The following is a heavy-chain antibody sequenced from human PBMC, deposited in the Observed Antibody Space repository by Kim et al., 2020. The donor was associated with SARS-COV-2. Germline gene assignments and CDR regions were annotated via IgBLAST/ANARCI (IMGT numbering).Heavy chain of an antibody. J-gene: IGHJ5*02. D-gene: IGHD6-13*01. Sequence: SETLSLTCVVSGGSISSDGHFWSWIRQPPGKGLEWIGYIFHTGSTYYNPSLRSRITISVDTSQNQFSLKLTSVTAADTAVYYCARVVFSSTNKERAGVDPWGQGTLVTVSS. CDR3: ARVVFSSTNKERAGVDP. CDR1: GGSISSDGHF. V-gene: IGHV4-30-2*01. CDR2: IFHTGST.